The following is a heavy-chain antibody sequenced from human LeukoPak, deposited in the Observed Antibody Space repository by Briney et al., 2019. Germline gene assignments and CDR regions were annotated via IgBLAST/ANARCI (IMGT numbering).Heavy chain of an antibody. J-gene: IGHJ4*02. V-gene: IGHV4-34*01. D-gene: IGHD5-24*01. Sequence: SETLSLTCAVYGGSFSGYYWSWVRQPPGKGLEWLGEINHSGSTNYNPSLKSRLTISVQTSKNQFSLRVSSVTAADTAMYYCARLDGSNYTPDYWGQGTLVTVSS. CDR2: INHSGST. CDR3: ARLDGSNYTPDY. CDR1: GGSFSGYY.